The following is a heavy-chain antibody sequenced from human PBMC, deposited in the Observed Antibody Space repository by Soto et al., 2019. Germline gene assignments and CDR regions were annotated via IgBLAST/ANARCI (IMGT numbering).Heavy chain of an antibody. V-gene: IGHV1-24*01. CDR1: GYTLTELS. J-gene: IGHJ6*02. D-gene: IGHD6-19*01. Sequence: ASVKVSCKVSGYTLTELSMHWVRQAPGKGLEWMGGFDPEDGETIYAQKFQGRVTMTEDTSTDTAYMELSSLRSEDTAVYYCATDGGSGYSSGWYSYAARTASGYYYGMDVWGQGTTVTVSS. CDR3: ATDGGSGYSSGWYSYAARTASGYYYGMDV. CDR2: FDPEDGET.